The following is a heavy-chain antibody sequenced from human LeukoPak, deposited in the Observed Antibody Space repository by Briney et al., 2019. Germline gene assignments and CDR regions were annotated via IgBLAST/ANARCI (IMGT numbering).Heavy chain of an antibody. D-gene: IGHD2-21*01. V-gene: IGHV1-2*02. Sequence: ASVKVSCKTSGYSSTDYYMHWVRQAPGQGLEWMGWINPNSGGTSSAQKFQGRVTMTRDTSITTVYMEVSWLTSDDTAIYYCASADRLDGGPYLIGPWGQGTLVTVSS. CDR1: GYSSTDYY. CDR3: ASADRLDGGPYLIGP. J-gene: IGHJ5*02. CDR2: INPNSGGT.